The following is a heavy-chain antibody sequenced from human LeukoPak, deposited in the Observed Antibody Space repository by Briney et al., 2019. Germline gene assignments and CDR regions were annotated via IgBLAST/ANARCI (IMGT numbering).Heavy chain of an antibody. Sequence: ASVKVSCKASGYTFTGYYMHWVRQAPGQGLEWMGWINPNSGGTNYAQKFQGRVTMTRGTSISTAYMELSRLRSDDTAVYYCARVRQWLETDFDYWGQGTLVTVS. CDR1: GYTFTGYY. D-gene: IGHD6-19*01. CDR3: ARVRQWLETDFDY. V-gene: IGHV1-2*02. CDR2: INPNSGGT. J-gene: IGHJ4*02.